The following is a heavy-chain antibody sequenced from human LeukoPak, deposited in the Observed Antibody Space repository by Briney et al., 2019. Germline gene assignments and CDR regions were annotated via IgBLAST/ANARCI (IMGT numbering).Heavy chain of an antibody. J-gene: IGHJ6*02. CDR2: INPNSGGT. CDR1: GYTFTGYY. CDR3: ARWRRFYDYVWGSYRPAYYYYGMDV. Sequence: ASVKVSCKASGYTFTGYYMHWVRQAPGQGLEGMGRINPNSGGTKYAQKFQGGVTITRDTAISTAYMELSRLRSDDKAVYYCARWRRFYDYVWGSYRPAYYYYGMDVWGQGTTVTVSS. V-gene: IGHV1-2*06. D-gene: IGHD3-16*02.